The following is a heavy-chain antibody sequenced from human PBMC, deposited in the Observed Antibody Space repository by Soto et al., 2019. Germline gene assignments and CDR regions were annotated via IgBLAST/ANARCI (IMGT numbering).Heavy chain of an antibody. D-gene: IGHD6-13*01. CDR3: ARGPIAAAGPLDS. V-gene: IGHV4-31*03. Sequence: PSETLSLTCTVSGGSIDSGGYYWNWIRQHPGKGLEWIGYIYYSGGPYYNPSLKSRVHISVATSKNLFSLELNSVTAADTAVYYCARGPIAAAGPLDSWGQGTLVTVSS. J-gene: IGHJ4*02. CDR1: GGSIDSGGYY. CDR2: IYYSGGP.